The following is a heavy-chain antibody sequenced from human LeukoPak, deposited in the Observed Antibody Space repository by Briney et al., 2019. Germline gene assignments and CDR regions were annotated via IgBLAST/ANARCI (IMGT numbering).Heavy chain of an antibody. D-gene: IGHD5-18*01. Sequence: GGSLRLSCAASGLTFSSYWMSWVRQAPGKGLEWVANIKQDGSETYYLGSVKGRFTISRDNAKSSLYLQMNSLRAEDTAVYYCESHHAYRYDYWGQGALVTVSS. V-gene: IGHV3-7*01. CDR1: GLTFSSYW. CDR3: ESHHAYRYDY. J-gene: IGHJ4*02. CDR2: IKQDGSET.